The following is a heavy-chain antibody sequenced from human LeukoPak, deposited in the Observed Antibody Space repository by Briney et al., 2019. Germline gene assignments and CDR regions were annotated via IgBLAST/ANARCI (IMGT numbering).Heavy chain of an antibody. D-gene: IGHD3-10*01. Sequence: GGSLRLSCAASGFTFGSYGMSWVRQAPGKGLEWVSAISGSGGSTYYADSVKGRFTISRDNSKNTLYLQMNSLRVEDTAIYYCVKVAKFYYGSESNYFFEHWGQGTPVTASS. CDR2: ISGSGGST. CDR3: VKVAKFYYGSESNYFFEH. V-gene: IGHV3-23*01. CDR1: GFTFGSYG. J-gene: IGHJ4*02.